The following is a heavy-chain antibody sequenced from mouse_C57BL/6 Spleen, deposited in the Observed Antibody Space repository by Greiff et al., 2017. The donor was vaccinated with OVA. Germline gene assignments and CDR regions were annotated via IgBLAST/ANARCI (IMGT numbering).Heavy chain of an antibody. Sequence: VQLQESGPELVKPGASVKISCKASGYAFSSSWMNWVKQRPGKGLEWIGRIYPGDGDTNYNGKFKGKATLTADKSSSTAYMQLRSLTSEDSAVYFCARLGSSASYYAMDYWGQGTSVTVSS. J-gene: IGHJ4*01. CDR2: IYPGDGDT. D-gene: IGHD3-2*02. CDR3: ARLGSSASYYAMDY. CDR1: GYAFSSSW. V-gene: IGHV1-82*01.